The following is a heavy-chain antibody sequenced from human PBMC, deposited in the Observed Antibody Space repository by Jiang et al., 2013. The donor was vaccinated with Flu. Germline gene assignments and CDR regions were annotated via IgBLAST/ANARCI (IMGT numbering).Heavy chain of an antibody. V-gene: IGHV5-10-1*01. D-gene: IGHD1-1*01. CDR3: ARLLERRNGWFDP. CDR2: T. Sequence: TNYSPSFQGHVTISADKSISTAYLQWSSLKASDTAMYYCARLLERRNGWFDPWGQGTLVTVSS. J-gene: IGHJ5*02.